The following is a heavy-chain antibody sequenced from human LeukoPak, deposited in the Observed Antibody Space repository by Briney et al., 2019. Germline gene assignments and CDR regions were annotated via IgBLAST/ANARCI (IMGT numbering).Heavy chain of an antibody. J-gene: IGHJ4*02. Sequence: SETLSRTCAVYGGSFSGYYWSWIRQPPGKGLEWIGEIKHSGSTNYNASLKSRVTISVDTSKNQFSLKLSSVTAADTAVYYCARALGRRLGFVVDLRVGIDYWGQGTLVTVSS. CDR1: GGSFSGYY. V-gene: IGHV4-34*01. D-gene: IGHD2-2*01. CDR2: IKHSGST. CDR3: ARALGRRLGFVVDLRVGIDY.